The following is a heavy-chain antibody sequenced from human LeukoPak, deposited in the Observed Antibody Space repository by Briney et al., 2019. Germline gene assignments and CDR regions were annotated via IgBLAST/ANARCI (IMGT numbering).Heavy chain of an antibody. J-gene: IGHJ4*02. D-gene: IGHD4-11*01. CDR3: TKSRSGSSNWALQVFDN. CDR1: GFTVSSNY. CDR2: IYSGGST. Sequence: PGGSLRLSCAASGFTVSSNYMSWVRQAPGKGLEWVSLIYSGGSTYYADSVKGRFTISRDNSKSTLYLEMNSLRAEDTAVCYCTKSRSGSSNWALQVFDNWGQGALVTVSS. V-gene: IGHV3-53*01.